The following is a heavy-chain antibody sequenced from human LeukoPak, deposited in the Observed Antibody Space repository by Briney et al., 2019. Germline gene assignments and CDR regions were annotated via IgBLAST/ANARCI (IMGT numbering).Heavy chain of an antibody. D-gene: IGHD6-13*01. J-gene: IGHJ4*02. Sequence: GGSLRLSCAASGFTFSSYSMNWVRQAPGKGLGWVSSISSSSNIYYADSVKGRFTISRDNAKNSLYLQMNSLRAEDTAVYYCARGSSSSPKGAYWGQGTLVTVSS. V-gene: IGHV3-21*01. CDR2: ISSSSNI. CDR3: ARGSSSSPKGAY. CDR1: GFTFSSYS.